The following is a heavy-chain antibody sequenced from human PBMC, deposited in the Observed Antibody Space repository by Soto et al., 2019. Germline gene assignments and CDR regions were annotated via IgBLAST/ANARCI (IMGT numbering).Heavy chain of an antibody. CDR1: GFIFGSYD. CDR3: VRDGPVLRFLEYLLEGFDY. J-gene: IGHJ4*02. D-gene: IGHD3-3*01. V-gene: IGHV3-30*03. CDR2: ISYDGKKT. Sequence: QVQLVESGGGVVQPGRSLRLSCAASGFIFGSYDMNWVRQAPGKGLEWVAVISYDGKKTHYADSVKGRFTISRDNSESTLYLQMSSLRADDTAVYYCVRDGPVLRFLEYLLEGFDYWGQGTLVTVSS.